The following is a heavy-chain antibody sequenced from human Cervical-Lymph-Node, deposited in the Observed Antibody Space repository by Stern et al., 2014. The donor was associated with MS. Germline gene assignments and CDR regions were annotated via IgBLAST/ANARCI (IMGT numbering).Heavy chain of an antibody. CDR2: IHHSGTA. CDR1: GGSISSAGYY. CDR3: ARRRYSGYDDFDY. J-gene: IGHJ4*02. V-gene: IGHV4-31*03. Sequence: QVQLVESGPGLVKPSQTLSFTCTVSGGSISSAGYYWSWIRQHPGKGLEWIGYIHHSGTAYYSPSLKSRVTISVDTSKNQLSLNLRSVTAADTAVYYCARRRYSGYDDFDYWGQGILVTVSS. D-gene: IGHD5-12*01.